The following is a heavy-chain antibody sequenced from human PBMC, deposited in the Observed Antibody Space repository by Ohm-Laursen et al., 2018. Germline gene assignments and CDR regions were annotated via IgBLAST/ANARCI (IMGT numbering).Heavy chain of an antibody. CDR1: GFTFSSYW. CDR3: ASDFYGSGTYNWFDP. J-gene: IGHJ5*02. V-gene: IGHV3-74*01. Sequence: SLRLSCTASGFTFSSYWMHWVRQAPGKGLVWVSRINSDGSSTSYADSVKGRFTISRDNAKNSLYLQMNSLRAEDTAVYYCASDFYGSGTYNWFDPWGQGTLVTVSS. CDR2: INSDGSST. D-gene: IGHD3-10*01.